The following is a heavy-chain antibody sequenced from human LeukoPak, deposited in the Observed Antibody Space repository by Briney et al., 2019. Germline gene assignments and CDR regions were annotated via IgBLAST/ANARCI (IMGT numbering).Heavy chain of an antibody. CDR2: INHSGST. CDR1: GGSFSGNY. J-gene: IGHJ5*02. CDR3: ARVVPFFDP. Sequence: SETLSLTCAVYGGSFSGNYWSWIRQRPGKGLEWIGEINHSGSTNYNPSLKSRVTISVDTSKNQFSLKLSSVTAADTAVYYCARVVPFFDPWGQGTLVTVSS. D-gene: IGHD4/OR15-4a*01. V-gene: IGHV4-34*01.